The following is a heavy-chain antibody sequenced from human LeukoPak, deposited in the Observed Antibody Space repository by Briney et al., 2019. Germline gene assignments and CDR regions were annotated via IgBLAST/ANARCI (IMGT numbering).Heavy chain of an antibody. Sequence: GGSLRLSCAASGFTLNKHAMSWVRQAPGEGLEWVSAIIDVGDTYYADSVKGRWTISRDNSRNTLYLEMNSLRPEDTAIYYCAKPRAPCFGWGQFDYWGQG. D-gene: IGHD3-16*01. J-gene: IGHJ4*02. CDR3: AKPRAPCFGWGQFDY. V-gene: IGHV3-23*01. CDR1: GFTLNKHA. CDR2: IIDVGDT.